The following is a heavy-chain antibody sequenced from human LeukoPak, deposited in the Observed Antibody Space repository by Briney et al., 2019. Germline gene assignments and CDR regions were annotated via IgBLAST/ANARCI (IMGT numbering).Heavy chain of an antibody. CDR3: ARGHHYYDSSAYYY. CDR1: GFTFISYW. V-gene: IGHV3-74*01. CDR2: INSDGSTT. J-gene: IGHJ4*02. D-gene: IGHD3-22*01. Sequence: GGSLRLSCAASGFTFISYWMHWVRQAPGKGLVWVSRINSDGSTTSYAASVKGRFTISRDTAKNTLYLQMNSLRAEDTAVYYRARGHHYYDSSAYYYWGQGTLVTVSS.